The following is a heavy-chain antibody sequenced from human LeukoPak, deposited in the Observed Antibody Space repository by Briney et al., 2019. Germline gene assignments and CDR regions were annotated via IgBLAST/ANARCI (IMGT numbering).Heavy chain of an antibody. Sequence: SETLSLTCIVSGDSISTYYWAWIRQPPGKGLECIGSIYYSGSPYYNPSLKSRVTVSVDTSKNQFSLRLSSVTAADTAVYYCATWRTAKTGFDYWGQGTLVTVSS. V-gene: IGHV4-39*01. J-gene: IGHJ4*02. D-gene: IGHD1-1*01. CDR3: ATWRTAKTGFDY. CDR1: GDSISTYY. CDR2: IYYSGSP.